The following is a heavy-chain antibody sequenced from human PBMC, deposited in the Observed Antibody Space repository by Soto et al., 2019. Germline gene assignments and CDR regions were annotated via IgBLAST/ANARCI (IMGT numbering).Heavy chain of an antibody. V-gene: IGHV4-38-2*01. CDR3: ARTFAYGGYYNGMDV. D-gene: IGHD3-16*01. Sequence: SETLSLTCAVSRHSITSGYYGGWIRQPPGNGLEGIWTMYHNGSTYYNPSLKSRVTISVATSKTQFSLKLRYLTAADTAVYSCARTFAYGGYYNGMDVWGQGTTVTVCS. CDR2: MYHNGST. CDR1: RHSITSGYY. J-gene: IGHJ6*01.